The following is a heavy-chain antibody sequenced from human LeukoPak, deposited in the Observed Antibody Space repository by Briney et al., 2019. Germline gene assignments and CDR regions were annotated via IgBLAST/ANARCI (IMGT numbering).Heavy chain of an antibody. D-gene: IGHD6-13*01. CDR2: ISGSGGST. Sequence: GGSLRLSCAASGFTFSRYAMSWVRQAPGKGLEWVSAISGSGGSTYYADSVKGRFTISRDNSKNTLYLQMNSLRAEDTAVYYCASHSSSWYGFDYWGQGTLVTVSS. J-gene: IGHJ4*02. V-gene: IGHV3-23*01. CDR1: GFTFSRYA. CDR3: ASHSSSWYGFDY.